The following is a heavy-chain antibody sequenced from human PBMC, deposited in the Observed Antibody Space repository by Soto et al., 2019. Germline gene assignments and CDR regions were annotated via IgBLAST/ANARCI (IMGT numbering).Heavy chain of an antibody. Sequence: GGSLRLSCAASGFTFSSFALSWVRQAPGKGLEWVSAISGSGDGTDYAASVKGRFTISRDNSKNTLYLQMNSLRAEDTAVYYCAGPGYSSQDYWGQGALVTVSS. V-gene: IGHV3-23*01. CDR3: AGPGYSSQDY. J-gene: IGHJ4*02. CDR2: ISGSGDGT. D-gene: IGHD5-18*01. CDR1: GFTFSSFA.